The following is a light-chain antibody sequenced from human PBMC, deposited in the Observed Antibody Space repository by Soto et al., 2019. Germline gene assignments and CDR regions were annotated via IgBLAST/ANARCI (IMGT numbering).Light chain of an antibody. CDR1: SRDVGGYNY. V-gene: IGLV2-14*01. J-gene: IGLJ1*01. CDR2: DVS. Sequence: QAALTHPASVSWSPGESITISCAGTSRDVGGYNYVSWYQQHPGKAPKLMIYDVSNRPSGVSHRFSGSQSGKTASLTLSGLLAEEEADYYCCLHNCNSIFVFGSGTKVTVL. CDR3: CLHNCNSIFV.